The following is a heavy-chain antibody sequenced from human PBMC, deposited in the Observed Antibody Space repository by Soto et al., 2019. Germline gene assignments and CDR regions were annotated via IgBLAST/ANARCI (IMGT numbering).Heavy chain of an antibody. Sequence: EVQLVESGGGLVKPGGSLRLSCAASGFTFSSYSMNWVRQAPGKGLEWVSSISSSSSYIYYADSVKGRFTTSRDNAKNSLYLQMNSLRAEDTAVYYCASHSEMAIDYWGQGTLVTVSS. CDR1: GFTFSSYS. V-gene: IGHV3-21*01. CDR2: ISSSSSYI. J-gene: IGHJ4*02. CDR3: ASHSEMAIDY.